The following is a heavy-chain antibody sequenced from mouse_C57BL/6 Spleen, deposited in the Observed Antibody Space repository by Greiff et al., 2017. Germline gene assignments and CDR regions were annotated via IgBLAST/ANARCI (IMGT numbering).Heavy chain of an antibody. CDR2: ISYDGSN. V-gene: IGHV3-6*01. D-gene: IGHD3-3*01. CDR1: GYSITSGYY. J-gene: IGHJ3*01. CDR3: ARGAGSWFAY. Sequence: VQLKQSGPGLVKPSQSLSLTCSVTGYSITSGYYWNWIRQFPGNKLERMGYISYDGSNNYNPSLKNRSPITRDTSKNQFFLKLNSVTTEDTATYYCARGAGSWFAYWGQGTLVTVSA.